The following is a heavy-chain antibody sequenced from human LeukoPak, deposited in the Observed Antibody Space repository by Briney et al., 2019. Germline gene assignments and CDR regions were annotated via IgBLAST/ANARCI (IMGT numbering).Heavy chain of an antibody. V-gene: IGHV4-59*01. CDR3: AAALGRYGDYSRGYYFDY. J-gene: IGHJ4*02. D-gene: IGHD4-17*01. Sequence: SETLSLTCTVSGGSINSYYWSWIRQPPAKGLEWIGYIHYSGSTNYNPSLKSRVTISVDTSKNQFSPKLSSVTAADTAEYYCAAALGRYGDYSRGYYFDYWGQGTLVTVSS. CDR1: GGSINSYY. CDR2: IHYSGST.